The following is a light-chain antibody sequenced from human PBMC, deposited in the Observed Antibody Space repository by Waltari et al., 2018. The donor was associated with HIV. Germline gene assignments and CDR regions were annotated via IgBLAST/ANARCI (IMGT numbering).Light chain of an antibody. CDR1: RTIGRS. CDR3: LQYNRYLYG. J-gene: IGKJ2*03. CDR2: QAS. Sequence: DIQMTQSPSTLSASVGDTVTITCRASRTIGRSLAWYQQKPGKAPELLIYQASSLESGVPSRFSGSGSGTEFILTISNLQPADLATYYCLQYNRYLYGFGQGTKLEI. V-gene: IGKV1-5*03.